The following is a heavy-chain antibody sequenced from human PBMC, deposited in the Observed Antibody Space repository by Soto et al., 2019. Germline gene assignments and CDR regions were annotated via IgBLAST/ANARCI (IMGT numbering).Heavy chain of an antibody. J-gene: IGHJ6*03. CDR1: GFTFNNYA. Sequence: EVQLLESGGDLVQPGGSLRLSCAISGFTFNNYAMSWVRQGPGKGLEWVSTISNSGVSTYYSDSVKGRFTISRDNSKNTLYLQMNSLRAEDTAEYYCAKTTYTSRGGNYYCYIDVWGKGPTVTVSS. V-gene: IGHV3-23*01. CDR3: AKTTYTSRGGNYYCYIDV. CDR2: ISNSGVST. D-gene: IGHD3-10*01.